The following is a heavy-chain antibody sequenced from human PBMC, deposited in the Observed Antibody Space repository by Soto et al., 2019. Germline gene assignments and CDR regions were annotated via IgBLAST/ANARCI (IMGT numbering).Heavy chain of an antibody. J-gene: IGHJ3*02. CDR1: GGSVSSSNW. CDR2: IYHSGSA. D-gene: IGHD2-21*02. Sequence: QVQLQESGPGLVKPSGTLSLTCDVSGGSVSSSNWWSWVRQSPGKGLEWMGEIYHSGSAHYNPSLKSRATISLDKSKNQFSLRLTSVTAADTAVYYCARVPGVVVSADDAFDIWGPGTRVIVSS. CDR3: ARVPGVVVSADDAFDI. V-gene: IGHV4-4*02.